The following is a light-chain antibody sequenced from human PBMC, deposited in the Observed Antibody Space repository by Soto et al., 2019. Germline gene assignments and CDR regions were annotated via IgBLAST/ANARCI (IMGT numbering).Light chain of an antibody. J-gene: IGLJ2*01. CDR3: QAWDSSAVV. Sequence: SSELTQPPSVSVSPGQTATITCSGDKLGDRFACWYQQKPGQSPILVLYQDRLRPSGIPERFSGSNSGNTATLTISGTQAVDEAYYYCQAWDSSAVVFGGGTKVTVL. V-gene: IGLV3-1*01. CDR2: QDR. CDR1: KLGDRF.